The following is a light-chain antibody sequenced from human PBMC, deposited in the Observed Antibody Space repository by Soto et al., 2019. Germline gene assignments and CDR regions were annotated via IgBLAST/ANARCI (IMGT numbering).Light chain of an antibody. CDR2: AAS. J-gene: IGKJ1*01. V-gene: IGKV1-27*01. Sequence: DIQMTQSPSSLSARVGARVTITCRASQGIIAYVAWYQQKPGRAPKLLIYAASTLSSGVPSRFSGRGSGTDFTLTISSLQPEDVATYYGQKYITAPHTFGPGTKVEIK. CDR1: QGIIAY. CDR3: QKYITAPHT.